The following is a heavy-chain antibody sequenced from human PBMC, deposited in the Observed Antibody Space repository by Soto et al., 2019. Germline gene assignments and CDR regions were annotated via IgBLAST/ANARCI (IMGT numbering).Heavy chain of an antibody. V-gene: IGHV4-34*01. Sequence: SETLSLTCAVYGGSFSGYYWSWIRQPPGKGLEWIGEINHSGSTNYNPSLKSRVTISVDTSKNQFSLKLSSVTAADTAVYYCAGGIQCSSTSCYRSGFDYWGQGTLVTVSS. D-gene: IGHD2-2*01. J-gene: IGHJ4*02. CDR1: GGSFSGYY. CDR2: INHSGST. CDR3: AGGIQCSSTSCYRSGFDY.